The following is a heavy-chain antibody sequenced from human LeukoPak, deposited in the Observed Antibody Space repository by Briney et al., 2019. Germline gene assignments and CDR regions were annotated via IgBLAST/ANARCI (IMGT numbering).Heavy chain of an antibody. J-gene: IGHJ4*02. CDR3: SRENGAFSPFGY. CDR1: LDSTTSNF. D-gene: IGHD2-8*01. V-gene: IGHV4-4*02. CDR2: IHRSGST. Sequence: PSETLSLTCTVSLDSTTSNFWSWVRQPPGKGLEGIGEIHRSGSTNYNPSLQSRVTISIDRSKNQIALELSSVTAADTAVYFCSRENGAFSPFGYWGQGTLVTVPS.